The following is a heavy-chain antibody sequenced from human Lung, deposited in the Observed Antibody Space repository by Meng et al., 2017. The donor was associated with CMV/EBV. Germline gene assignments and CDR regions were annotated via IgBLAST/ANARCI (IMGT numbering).Heavy chain of an antibody. J-gene: IGHJ1*01. V-gene: IGHV3-49*04. CDR2: IRNRTRGGTT. CDR1: GFTFGAYA. Sequence: GGSLRPSCKASGFTFGAYAMTWVRQAPGNRLEWIGFIRNRTRGGTTEYAASVRGRFSILRDESKSIAYLQMDSVKIEDTGVYFCTRGTGGLEHWGQGTLVTVSS. D-gene: IGHD1-1*01. CDR3: TRGTGGLEH.